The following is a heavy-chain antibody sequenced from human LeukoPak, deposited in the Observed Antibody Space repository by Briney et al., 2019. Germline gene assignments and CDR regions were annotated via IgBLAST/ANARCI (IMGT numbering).Heavy chain of an antibody. Sequence: GGSLRLSCAVSGXTFSSFSMNWVRQAPGKGLEWVSYISSTGSTIYYANSVKGRFTVSRDNAKDSLYLQMNNLRDEDTAVYYCARDLISGDYTFDYWGQGALVAVSS. V-gene: IGHV3-48*02. CDR1: GXTFSSFS. J-gene: IGHJ4*02. D-gene: IGHD4-11*01. CDR2: ISSTGSTI. CDR3: ARDLISGDYTFDY.